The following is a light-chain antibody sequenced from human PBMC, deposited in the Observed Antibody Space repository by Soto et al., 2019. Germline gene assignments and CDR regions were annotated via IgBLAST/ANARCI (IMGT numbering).Light chain of an antibody. CDR3: QQRSNWPSIT. CDR1: HSVSSSY. Sequence: EIVLTQSPGTLSLSPGERATLSCRASHSVSSSYLAWYQQKPGQAPRLLIHDASNRATGIPARFSGSGSGTDFTLTISSLEPEDFVVYYCQQRSNWPSITFGQGTRLEIK. V-gene: IGKV3-11*01. CDR2: DAS. J-gene: IGKJ5*01.